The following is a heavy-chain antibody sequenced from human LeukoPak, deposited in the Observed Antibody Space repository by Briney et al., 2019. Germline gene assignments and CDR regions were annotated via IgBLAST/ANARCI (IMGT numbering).Heavy chain of an antibody. Sequence: ASVKVSCKASGGTFSSYAISWVRQAPGQGLEWMGGIIPIFGTANYAQKFQGRVTTTADESTSTAYMELSSLRSEDTAVYYCARHPIVQKRYYYDSSGYYYYYYYMDVWGKGTTVTVSS. CDR1: GGTFSSYA. V-gene: IGHV1-69*13. J-gene: IGHJ6*03. CDR3: ARHPIVQKRYYYDSSGYYYYYYYMDV. CDR2: IIPIFGTA. D-gene: IGHD3-22*01.